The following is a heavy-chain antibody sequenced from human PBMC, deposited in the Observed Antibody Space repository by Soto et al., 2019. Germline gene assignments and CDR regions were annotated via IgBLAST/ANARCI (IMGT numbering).Heavy chain of an antibody. CDR2: ISYDGSNK. Sequence: QVQLVESGGGVVQPARSLRLSCAASGFTFRSYGMHWVRQAPGKGLEWVAVISYDGSNKYYADSVKGRFTISRDNSKNTLYLQMNSLRAEDTAVYYCAKGDCGGDCYSFDAFDIWGQGTMVTVSS. V-gene: IGHV3-30*18. CDR1: GFTFRSYG. CDR3: AKGDCGGDCYSFDAFDI. D-gene: IGHD2-21*02. J-gene: IGHJ3*02.